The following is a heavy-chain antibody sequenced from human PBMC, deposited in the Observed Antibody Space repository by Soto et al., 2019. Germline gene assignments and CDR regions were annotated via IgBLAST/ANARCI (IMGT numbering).Heavy chain of an antibody. CDR3: AGDMLWEYYGSGGYYNENY. J-gene: IGHJ4*01. D-gene: IGHD3-10*01. CDR2: IVVGSGNT. CDR1: GFTFTSSA. Sequence: GALEMGSWEDCGFTFTSSAVQWVRQARGQRLEGVGWIVVGSGNTKYAQKFQERVTITRGMSTSTAYMELSSLRSEDTAVYYCAGDMLWEYYGSGGYYNENYWGQGTLVTVSS. V-gene: IGHV1-58*01.